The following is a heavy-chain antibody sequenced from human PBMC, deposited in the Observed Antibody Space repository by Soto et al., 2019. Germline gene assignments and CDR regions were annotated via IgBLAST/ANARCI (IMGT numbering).Heavy chain of an antibody. J-gene: IGHJ4*02. D-gene: IGHD2-2*02. V-gene: IGHV3-30*18. Sequence: PGGSLRLSCAASGSTFSTYAMHWVRQAPGKGLGWVAVISYDGSNKYYADSVKGRFTISRDNSKNTLYLQMSSLRAEDTAVYYCAKDWDPAYCSTTTCYKAFAHWGQGTPVTVSS. CDR1: GSTFSTYA. CDR3: AKDWDPAYCSTTTCYKAFAH. CDR2: ISYDGSNK.